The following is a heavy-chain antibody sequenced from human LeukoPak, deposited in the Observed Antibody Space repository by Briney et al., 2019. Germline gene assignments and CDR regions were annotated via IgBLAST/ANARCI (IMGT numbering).Heavy chain of an antibody. Sequence: PSETLSLTCTVSGASVSIGGPYWSWIRQPPGKELESIAYVYYGGSTYYSPSLQSRVTISVDTSKNQFFLKLRSVAAADTAVYYCARGRGYGYGIDYWGQGTLVTVSS. CDR2: VYYGGST. J-gene: IGHJ4*02. CDR1: GASVSIGGPY. CDR3: ARGRGYGYGIDY. V-gene: IGHV4-61*08. D-gene: IGHD5-18*01.